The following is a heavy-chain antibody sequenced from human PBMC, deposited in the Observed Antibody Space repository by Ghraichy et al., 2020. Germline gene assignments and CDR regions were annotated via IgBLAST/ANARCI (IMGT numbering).Heavy chain of an antibody. J-gene: IGHJ6*02. CDR3: KWGGNYYGMDV. V-gene: IGHV3-23*01. CDR1: GVTFSSYA. CDR2: ITGSGGGT. Sequence: GGSLRLSCAASGVTFSSYAMSWVRQAPGKGLEWVSAITGSGGGTYYADSVKGRFTISRDNYKNTLYLQMNSLRAEDTAVYYCKWGGNYYGMDVWGQGTTVTVSS. D-gene: IGHD2-15*01.